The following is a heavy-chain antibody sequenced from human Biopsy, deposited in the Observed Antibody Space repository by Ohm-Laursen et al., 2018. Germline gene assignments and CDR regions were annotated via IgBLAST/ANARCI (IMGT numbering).Heavy chain of an antibody. CDR2: INVYSNKK. Sequence: GSLRLSCSASGFTFSSHAMSWVRQAPGRGLEWVPYINVYSNKKYYADSVKGRFIVSRDNDKNSLYLQMNSLRAEDTAVYHCARSPGRDRMDVWGQGTTVSVSS. D-gene: IGHD1-14*01. V-gene: IGHV3-48*04. J-gene: IGHJ6*02. CDR3: ARSPGRDRMDV. CDR1: GFTFSSHA.